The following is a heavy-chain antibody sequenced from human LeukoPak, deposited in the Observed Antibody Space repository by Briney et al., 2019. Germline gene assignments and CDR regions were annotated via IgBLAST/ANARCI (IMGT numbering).Heavy chain of an antibody. CDR3: GKATATGTVGLDY. CDR2: ISSSGSTI. Sequence: GGSLRLSCAASGFTFSDYYMSWIRQAPGKGLEWVSYISSSGSTIYYADSVKGRFTISRENAKNSLFLKMNSMTAEDTADYYWGKATATGTVGLDYWDQGTLVTVYS. D-gene: IGHD1-1*01. J-gene: IGHJ4*02. V-gene: IGHV3-11*01. CDR1: GFTFSDYY.